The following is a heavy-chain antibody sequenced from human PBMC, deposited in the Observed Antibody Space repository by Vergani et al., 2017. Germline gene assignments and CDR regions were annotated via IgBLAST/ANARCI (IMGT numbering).Heavy chain of an antibody. CDR2: IIPILGIA. J-gene: IGHJ4*02. CDR3: AGAGGGSGWSLFDY. D-gene: IGHD6-19*01. Sequence: QVQLVQSGAEVKKPGSSVKVSCKASGGTFSSYAISWVRQAPGQGLEWMGRIIPILGIANYAQKFQGRVTITADKSTSPAYMELSSLRSEDTAVYYCAGAGGGSGWSLFDYWGQGTLVTVSS. CDR1: GGTFSSYA. V-gene: IGHV1-69*04.